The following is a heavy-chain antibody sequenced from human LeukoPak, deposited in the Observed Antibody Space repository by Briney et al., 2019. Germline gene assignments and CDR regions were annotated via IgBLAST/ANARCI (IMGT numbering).Heavy chain of an antibody. CDR3: ARDLLGYNYHYMDV. CDR1: GFTFSTYN. Sequence: GGSLRLSCAASGFTFSTYNMNWVRQAPGKGLEWVSSISSSSSYIYYPDSVKGQFTISRDNAKNSLFLQMNSLRAEDTAIYYCARDLLGYNYHYMDVWGKGTTVTVSS. D-gene: IGHD3-16*02. V-gene: IGHV3-21*01. CDR2: ISSSSSYI. J-gene: IGHJ6*03.